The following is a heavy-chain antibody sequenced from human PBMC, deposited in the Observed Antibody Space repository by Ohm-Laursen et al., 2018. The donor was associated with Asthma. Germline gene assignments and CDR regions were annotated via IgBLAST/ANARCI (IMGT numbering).Heavy chain of an antibody. D-gene: IGHD3-9*01. CDR3: ARDLGYDIVTGPQPRDYYYDYDMDV. Sequence: SLRLSRAASGFTFSSYSMYWVCQAPGKGLERVSSISSSSSYIYYADSVKGRFTISRDNSKNTLYLQMNSLRAEDTAVYYCARDLGYDIVTGPQPRDYYYDYDMDVWGQGTTVTVSS. V-gene: IGHV3-21*01. CDR1: GFTFSSYS. CDR2: ISSSSSYI. J-gene: IGHJ6*02.